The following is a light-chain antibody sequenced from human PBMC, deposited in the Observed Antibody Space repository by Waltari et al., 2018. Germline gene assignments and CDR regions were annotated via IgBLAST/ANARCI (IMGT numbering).Light chain of an antibody. CDR2: DVS. J-gene: IGLJ3*02. CDR3: CSYAGSYTPWV. Sequence: SALTQPRSVAGYPGQPVTISCTGTSSDVGCYNYDSWYQQYPGKAPKLMIYDVSKRPSGVPDRFSGSKSGNTASLTISGLQAEDEVDYYCCSYAGSYTPWVFGGGTKLTVL. V-gene: IGLV2-11*01. CDR1: SSDVGCYNY.